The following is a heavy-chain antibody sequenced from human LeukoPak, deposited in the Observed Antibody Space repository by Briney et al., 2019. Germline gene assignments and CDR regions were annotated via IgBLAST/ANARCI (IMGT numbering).Heavy chain of an antibody. CDR2: IIPIFGTA. CDR1: GGTFSSYA. Sequence: SVKVSCKASGGTFSSYAISWVRQAPGQGLEWMGGIIPIFGTANYAQKFQGRVTITADESTSTAYMELSSLRSEDTAVYYCARDVYDSSGYYDAFDIWGQGTMVTVSS. V-gene: IGHV1-69*13. CDR3: ARDVYDSSGYYDAFDI. J-gene: IGHJ3*02. D-gene: IGHD3-22*01.